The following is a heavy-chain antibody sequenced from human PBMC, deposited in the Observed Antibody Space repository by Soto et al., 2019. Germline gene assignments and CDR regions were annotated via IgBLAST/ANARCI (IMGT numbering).Heavy chain of an antibody. D-gene: IGHD6-19*01. J-gene: IGHJ5*01. CDR3: AKADGQQWLLPHLES. Sequence: PGGSLRLSCEASGFTSRSSAMGWVRQAPGKGLEWVSGISCCEGTTSYAESVRGRFIISRDDSKNTLYLQMNSLRGEDTALYYCAKADGQQWLLPHLESWGQGDLVTVSS. V-gene: IGHV3-23*01. CDR2: ISCCEGTT. CDR1: GFTSRSSA.